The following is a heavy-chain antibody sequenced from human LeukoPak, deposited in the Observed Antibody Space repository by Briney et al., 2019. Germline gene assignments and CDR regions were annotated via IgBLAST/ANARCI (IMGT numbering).Heavy chain of an antibody. CDR1: GGSITSTTYY. D-gene: IGHD3-3*01. CDR2: IHSNGNT. CDR3: ARRHHDFWRPFDS. J-gene: IGHJ4*02. Sequence: SETLSLTCAVSGGSITSTTYYWGWIRQPPGKGLEWIGRIHSNGNTYYNPSLESRVTISVDTSKNQFSLKLSSVTAADSAVYYCARRHHDFWRPFDSWGQGTLDTVSS. V-gene: IGHV4-39*01.